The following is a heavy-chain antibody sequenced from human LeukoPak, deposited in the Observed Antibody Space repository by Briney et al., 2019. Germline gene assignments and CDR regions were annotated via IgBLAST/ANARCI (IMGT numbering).Heavy chain of an antibody. Sequence: GGALRLSCAASGFTFSKYWMHWVRQARGKGLVGVSRINSDGSSTSYADSVKGRFTISRDNAKKTLYLQMNSLRAEDTAVYYCARVRHGYWGQGTLVTVSS. V-gene: IGHV3-74*01. CDR2: INSDGSST. J-gene: IGHJ4*02. CDR1: GFTFSKYW. CDR3: ARVRHGY.